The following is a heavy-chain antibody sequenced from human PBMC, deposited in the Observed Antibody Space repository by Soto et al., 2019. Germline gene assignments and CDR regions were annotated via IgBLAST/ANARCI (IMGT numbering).Heavy chain of an antibody. CDR3: AREVVVVAATGGMDV. CDR1: GFTFSSYA. Sequence: QVQLVESGGGVVQPGRSLRLSYAASGFTFSSYAMHWVRQAPGKGLEWVAVISYEGSNKYYADSVKGRFTISRDNSKNTLYLQMNSLRAEDTAVYYCAREVVVVAATGGMDVWGQGTTVTVSS. V-gene: IGHV3-30-3*01. J-gene: IGHJ6*02. CDR2: ISYEGSNK. D-gene: IGHD2-15*01.